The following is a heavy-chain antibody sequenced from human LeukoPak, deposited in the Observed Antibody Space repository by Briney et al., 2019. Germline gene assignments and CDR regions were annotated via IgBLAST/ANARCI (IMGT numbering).Heavy chain of an antibody. CDR2: ISSTTSTI. V-gene: IGHV3-48*01. J-gene: IGHJ4*02. D-gene: IGHD6-6*01. CDR1: GFTFSSYG. Sequence: GGSLRLSCATSGFTFSSYGMNWVRQAPGRGLEWVSYISSTTSTINYADSVKGRFTISRDNAKNSLYLQMNSLRAEDTAVYYCARGGAARPDYWGQGTLVTVSS. CDR3: ARGGAARPDY.